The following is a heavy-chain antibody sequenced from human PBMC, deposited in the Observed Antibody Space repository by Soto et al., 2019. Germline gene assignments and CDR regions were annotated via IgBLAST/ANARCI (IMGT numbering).Heavy chain of an antibody. D-gene: IGHD4-4*01. CDR2: IDPKSGAT. Sequence: QLRLVQSGAEVKKPGASVRVSCQASGYNFTGYFIDWVRQVHGQGLEWMGWIDPKSGATIYAQKFQAGVTMTCDTSITTAYMEVNKLKSHVTAVYYCARTMAPGLQYTTWYADGLGMVIWGQGTTVTVSS. CDR1: GYNFTGYF. CDR3: ARTMAPGLQYTTWYADGLGMVI. J-gene: IGHJ6*02. V-gene: IGHV1-2*02.